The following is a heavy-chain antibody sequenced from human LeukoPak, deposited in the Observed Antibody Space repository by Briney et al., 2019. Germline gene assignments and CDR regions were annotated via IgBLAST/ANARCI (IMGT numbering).Heavy chain of an antibody. Sequence: SETLSLTCAVCGGSFSGYYWSWIRQPPGKGLEWIGEINHSGSTNYNPSLKSRVTISVDTSKNQFSLKLSSVTAADTAVYYCARGSLINYYDSSGSWLDYWGQGTLVTVSS. CDR1: GGSFSGYY. CDR2: INHSGST. CDR3: ARGSLINYYDSSGSWLDY. D-gene: IGHD3-22*01. J-gene: IGHJ4*02. V-gene: IGHV4-34*01.